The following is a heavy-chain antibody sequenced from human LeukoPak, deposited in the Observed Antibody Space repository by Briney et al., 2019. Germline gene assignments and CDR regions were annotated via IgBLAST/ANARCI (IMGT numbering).Heavy chain of an antibody. CDR1: GFTFTSSA. Sequence: SGKVSCKASGFTFTSSAMQWVRQARGQRLEWIGWIVVGSGNTNYAQKFQERVTITRDMSTSTAYMELSSLRSEDTAVYYCAAVDYGSGSYYNEGYWGQGTLVTVSS. V-gene: IGHV1-58*02. CDR2: IVVGSGNT. J-gene: IGHJ4*02. D-gene: IGHD3-10*01. CDR3: AAVDYGSGSYYNEGY.